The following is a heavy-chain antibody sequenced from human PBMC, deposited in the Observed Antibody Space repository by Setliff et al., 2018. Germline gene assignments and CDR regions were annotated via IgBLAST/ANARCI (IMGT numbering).Heavy chain of an antibody. J-gene: IGHJ6*03. Sequence: GASVKVSCKASGGTFRSYGISWVRQAPGQGLEWMGGTIPSFGSINYAQKFQDRVTIITDESTSTAYMELSSLRTEDTAVYYCAREGVDTRSSTDYRYYMDVWGKGTTVTVSS. CDR1: GGTFRSYG. CDR3: AREGVDTRSSTDYRYYMDV. CDR2: TIPSFGSI. V-gene: IGHV1-69*05. D-gene: IGHD5-18*01.